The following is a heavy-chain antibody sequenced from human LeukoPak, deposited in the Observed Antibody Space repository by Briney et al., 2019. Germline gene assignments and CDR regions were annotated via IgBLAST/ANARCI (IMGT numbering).Heavy chain of an antibody. D-gene: IGHD3-22*01. CDR3: AGLVGRYSSGLYYYYFDY. V-gene: IGHV4-4*02. Sequence: SGTLSLTCTVSGDSINSLDLWSWVRQPPGKGLEWIGEMYLSGTTHSNPSVKSRVTISIDKSKNQFFLTLSSVTAADTAVYYCAGLVGRYSSGLYYYYFDYWGQGTLVTVSS. CDR1: GDSINSLDL. CDR2: MYLSGTT. J-gene: IGHJ4*02.